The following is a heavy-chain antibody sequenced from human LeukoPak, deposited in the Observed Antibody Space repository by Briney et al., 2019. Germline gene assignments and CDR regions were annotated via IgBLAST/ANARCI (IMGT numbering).Heavy chain of an antibody. J-gene: IGHJ3*02. CDR2: ISSSSSYI. D-gene: IGHD5-24*01. CDR1: GFTFSSYS. CDR3: ASFILVEMAEGAFDI. V-gene: IGHV3-21*01. Sequence: GGSLRLSCAASGFTFSSYSMNWVRQAPGKGLEWVSSISSSSSYIYYADSVKGRLTISRDNAKNSLYLQMNSLRAEDTAVYYCASFILVEMAEGAFDIWGQGTMVTVSS.